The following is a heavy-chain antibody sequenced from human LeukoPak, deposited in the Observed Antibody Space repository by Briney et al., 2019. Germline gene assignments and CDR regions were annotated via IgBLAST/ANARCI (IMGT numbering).Heavy chain of an antibody. V-gene: IGHV4-59*08. D-gene: IGHD4-11*01. CDR1: GGSISSYY. CDR3: ARHLRGDYSNSWFDP. J-gene: IGHJ5*02. Sequence: PSETLSLTCTASGGSISSYYWSWIRQPPGKGLEWIGYMYYSGSTNYNPSLKSRVTISVDTSKNQFSLKLTSVTAADTALYYCARHLRGDYSNSWFDPWGQGTLVTVSS. CDR2: MYYSGST.